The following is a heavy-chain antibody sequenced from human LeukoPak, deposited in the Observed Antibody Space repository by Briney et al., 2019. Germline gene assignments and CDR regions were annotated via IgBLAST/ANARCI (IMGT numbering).Heavy chain of an antibody. J-gene: IGHJ4*02. CDR1: GFTFSDTW. Sequence: GGSLRLSCAASGFTFSDTWMHWVRQAPGEGLVWVSRIRSDGSDTRYAESVKGRFTISRDDAKNTLYLQMNSLRAEDTAVYYCARDWFHAIDYWGQGTLVTVSS. CDR2: IRSDGSDT. D-gene: IGHD2/OR15-2a*01. V-gene: IGHV3-74*01. CDR3: ARDWFHAIDY.